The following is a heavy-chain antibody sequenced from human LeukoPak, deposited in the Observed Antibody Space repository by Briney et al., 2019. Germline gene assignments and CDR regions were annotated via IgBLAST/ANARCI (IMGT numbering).Heavy chain of an antibody. CDR2: IYYSGST. CDR1: GGSISSSSYY. V-gene: IGHV4-39*07. J-gene: IGHJ4*02. Sequence: SETLSLTCTVSGGSISSSSYYWGWIRQPPGKGLEWIGSIYYSGSTYYNPSLKSRVTISVDKSKNQFSLKLSSVTAADTAVYYCASFTPGSVDYWGQGTLVTVSS. CDR3: ASFTPGSVDY.